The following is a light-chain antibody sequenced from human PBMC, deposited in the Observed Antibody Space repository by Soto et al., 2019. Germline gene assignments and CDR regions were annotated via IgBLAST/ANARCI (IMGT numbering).Light chain of an antibody. Sequence: QSALTQPASVSGSPGQSITISCTGTSSDVGGYNFVSWYQQHPGRAPKLMIYDVSNRPSGVSNRFSGSKSGNTASLTISGLHTADEADYYCSSYTSRSTLVFGGGTKLTVL. CDR3: SSYTSRSTLV. CDR1: SSDVGGYNF. J-gene: IGLJ2*01. CDR2: DVS. V-gene: IGLV2-14*01.